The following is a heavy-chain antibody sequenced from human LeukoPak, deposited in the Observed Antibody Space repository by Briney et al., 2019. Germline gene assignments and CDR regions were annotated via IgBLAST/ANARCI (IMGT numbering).Heavy chain of an antibody. D-gene: IGHD3-22*01. V-gene: IGHV3-9*01. Sequence: GGSLRLSCAASGFTFDDYAMHWVRQAPGKGLEWVSGISWNGGSVGYADSVKGRFTISRDNAKNSLYLQMNSLRIEDTASYHCAKGTVDSSGYYSGGFDFWGQGTLVTVSS. CDR1: GFTFDDYA. CDR3: AKGTVDSSGYYSGGFDF. J-gene: IGHJ4*02. CDR2: ISWNGGSV.